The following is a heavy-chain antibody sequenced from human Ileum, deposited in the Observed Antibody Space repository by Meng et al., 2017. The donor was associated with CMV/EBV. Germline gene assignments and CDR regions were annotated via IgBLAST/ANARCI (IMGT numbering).Heavy chain of an antibody. CDR2: ERHDRNAE. Sequence: GESLKISCAASRFSFSSNGVQWVRQAPGKGLEWVAFERHDRNAEHYGDSAKGRFKISRDNSASAVYLQMNSLTEEDTAVYYCVKDHCTRPRSCPFDHWGQGTLVTVSS. CDR3: VKDHCTRPRSCPFDH. CDR1: RFSFSSNG. V-gene: IGHV3-30*02. J-gene: IGHJ4*02. D-gene: IGHD2-8*01.